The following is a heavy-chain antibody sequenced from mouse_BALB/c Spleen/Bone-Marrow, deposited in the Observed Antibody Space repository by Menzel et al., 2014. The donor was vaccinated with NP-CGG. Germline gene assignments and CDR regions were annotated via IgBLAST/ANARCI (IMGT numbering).Heavy chain of an antibody. J-gene: IGHJ4*01. Sequence: VHLVESGPGLVQPSQSLSITCTVSGFSLTTYGVHWVRQSPGKGLEWLGAIWSGGNTDYNAAFISRLSISRDNSKSQVFFEMNSLQAYDTAIYYCARKLRFYAMDYWGQGTSVTVSS. CDR2: IWSGGNT. CDR1: GFSLTTYG. D-gene: IGHD1-1*01. V-gene: IGHV2-2*01. CDR3: ARKLRFYAMDY.